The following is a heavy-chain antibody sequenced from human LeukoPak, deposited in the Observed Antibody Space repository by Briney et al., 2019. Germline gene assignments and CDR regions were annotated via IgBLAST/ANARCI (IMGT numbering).Heavy chain of an antibody. CDR3: VREGEHYDY. Sequence: GGSLRLSCAASGFTLTGYLVHWVRQAPGKGLEWVAVMSFEGYVYCAESLKDRFTVSRDNSKNMIYLHMNSLRAVDTALYYCVREGEHYDYWGQGTMVTVSS. CDR1: GFTLTGYL. CDR2: MSFEGYV. J-gene: IGHJ4*02. V-gene: IGHV3-30*04. D-gene: IGHD1-26*01.